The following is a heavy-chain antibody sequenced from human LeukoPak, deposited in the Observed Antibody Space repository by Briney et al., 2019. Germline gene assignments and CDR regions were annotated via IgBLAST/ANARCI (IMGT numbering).Heavy chain of an antibody. Sequence: PSETLSLTCTVSGGSISXYYWSWIRQPPGKGLEWXGXXXNSGSTXXXXXXXXRVXISVDTSKNQFSLKLSSVTAADTAVYYCARANAWSGSYWTWGQGTLVTVSS. CDR1: GGSISXYY. CDR3: ARANAWSGSYWT. J-gene: IGHJ5*02. D-gene: IGHD1-26*01. CDR2: XXNSGST. V-gene: IGHV4-59*01.